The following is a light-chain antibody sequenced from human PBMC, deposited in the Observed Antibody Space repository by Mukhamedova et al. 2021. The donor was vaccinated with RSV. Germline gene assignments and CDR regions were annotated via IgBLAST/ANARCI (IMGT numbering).Light chain of an antibody. CDR3: QQYDRIPIT. Sequence: WYQRRVHGKAPRLLIHDASNFVTGVPSRFSGSGSGTDFTFTISSLQPEAIATYYCQQYDRIPITFGQGTRLETK. V-gene: IGKV1-33*01. J-gene: IGKJ5*01. CDR2: DAS.